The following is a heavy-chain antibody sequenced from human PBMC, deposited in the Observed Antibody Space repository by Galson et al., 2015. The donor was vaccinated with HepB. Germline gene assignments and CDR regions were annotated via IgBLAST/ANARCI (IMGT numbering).Heavy chain of an antibody. D-gene: IGHD2-2*01. Sequence: SLRLSCAASGFTFSDYYMSWIRQAPGKGLEWVSYISSSSSYTNYADTVKGRFTISRDNAKNSLYMHINSLRAEDTAVYYCARGYCSSTSCPFDYWGQGTLGTVSS. V-gene: IGHV3-11*06. J-gene: IGHJ4*02. CDR3: ARGYCSSTSCPFDY. CDR2: ISSSSSYT. CDR1: GFTFSDYY.